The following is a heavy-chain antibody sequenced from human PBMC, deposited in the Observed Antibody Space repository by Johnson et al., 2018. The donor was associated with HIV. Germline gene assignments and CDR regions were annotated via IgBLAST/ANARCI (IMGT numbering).Heavy chain of an antibody. Sequence: EVQLVESGGGLIQPGGSLRLSCAASGFTVSSNYMSWVRQPPGKGLEWVSVIYSGGNTYYADSVKGRFTISRDNSKNTLYLQMNSLRAEDTALYYCARDFNSGSPDGAFDIWGQGTMVTVSS. J-gene: IGHJ3*02. V-gene: IGHV3-53*01. CDR2: IYSGGNT. CDR3: ARDFNSGSPDGAFDI. D-gene: IGHD4-23*01. CDR1: GFTVSSNY.